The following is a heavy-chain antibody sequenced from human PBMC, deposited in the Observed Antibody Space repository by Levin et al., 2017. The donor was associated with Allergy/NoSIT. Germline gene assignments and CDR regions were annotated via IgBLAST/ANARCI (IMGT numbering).Heavy chain of an antibody. D-gene: IGHD2-2*01. CDR3: SREGRICSSTTCPFDN. J-gene: IGHJ4*02. CDR2: INPDSGGT. CDR1: KYTFTDYY. V-gene: IGHV1-2*02. Sequence: ASVKVSCKASKYTFTDYYIHWVRQAPGLGLEWMGWINPDSGGTDYAQNYQGRVTMTRDTSINTAYMELTNLRSDDTAVYFCSREGRICSSTTCPFDNWGQGTQVTVSS.